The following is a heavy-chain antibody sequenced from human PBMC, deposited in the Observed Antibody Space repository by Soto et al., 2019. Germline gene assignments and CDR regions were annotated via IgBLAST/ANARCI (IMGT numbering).Heavy chain of an antibody. CDR1: GFTFSNAW. CDR3: ATVISVAGTLSLFAP. Sequence: EAQLVESGGGLVKPGGCLRLSWAGAGFTFSNAWMKWFCHAPGKGLEWVGQVKSKTEGGTTDYAAAVKGRFISSRDDSRTSLYLQMNSLKVEDTAVYYCATVISVAGTLSLFAPWGQGTLVTVSS. D-gene: IGHD6-19*01. J-gene: IGHJ5*02. V-gene: IGHV3-15*07. CDR2: VKSKTEGGTT.